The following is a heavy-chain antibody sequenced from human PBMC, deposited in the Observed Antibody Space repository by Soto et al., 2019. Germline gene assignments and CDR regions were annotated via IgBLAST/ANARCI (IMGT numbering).Heavy chain of an antibody. J-gene: IGHJ6*02. V-gene: IGHV1-2*02. D-gene: IGHD4-4*01. CDR1: GYTFTGYY. Sequence: ASVKVSCKASGYTFTGYYIHWVRQAPGQGLEWMGWINPNSGGNNYSQKFHGRITMTRSTSISTAYMELSRLRSDDTAVYYCATPFVPLATINYYYYGLDVWGEGNTVTASS. CDR2: INPNSGGN. CDR3: ATPFVPLATINYYYYGLDV.